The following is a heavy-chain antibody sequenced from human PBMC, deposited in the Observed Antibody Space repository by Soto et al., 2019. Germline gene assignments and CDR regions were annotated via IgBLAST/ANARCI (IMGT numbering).Heavy chain of an antibody. CDR1: GGSISSGGYY. D-gene: IGHD2-15*01. V-gene: IGHV4-31*03. CDR2: IYYSGST. CDR3: ARAPRELGYCSGGSCYPLDWFDP. J-gene: IGHJ5*02. Sequence: SETLSLTCTVSGGSISSGGYYWSWIRQHPGKGLEWIGYIYYSGSTYYNPSLKSRVTISVDTSKNQFSLKLSSVTAADTAVYYCARAPRELGYCSGGSCYPLDWFDPWGQGTLVTVSS.